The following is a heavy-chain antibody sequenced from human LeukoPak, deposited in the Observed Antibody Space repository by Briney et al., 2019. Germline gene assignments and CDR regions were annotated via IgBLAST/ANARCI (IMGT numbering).Heavy chain of an antibody. CDR2: INHSGST. V-gene: IGHV4-34*01. Sequence: PSETLSFTCAVYGGSFSGYYWSWIRQPLGKGLEWIGEINHSGSTNYNPSLKSRVTISVDTSKNQFSLKLSSVTAADTAVYYCARGVGYYYYYGMDVWGQGTTVTVSS. D-gene: IGHD2-2*01. CDR3: ARGVGYYYYYGMDV. J-gene: IGHJ6*02. CDR1: GGSFSGYY.